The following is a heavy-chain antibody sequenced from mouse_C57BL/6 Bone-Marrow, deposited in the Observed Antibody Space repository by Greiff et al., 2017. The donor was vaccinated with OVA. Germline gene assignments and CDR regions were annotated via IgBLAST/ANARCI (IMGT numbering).Heavy chain of an antibody. CDR2: IYPGDGDT. CDR3: ARGGTVVADWYVEV. D-gene: IGHD1-1*01. CDR1: GYAFSSSW. J-gene: IGHJ1*03. Sequence: VKLVESGPELVKPGASVKISCKASGYAFSSSWMNWVKQRPGKGLEWIGRIYPGDGDTNYNGKFKGKATLTADKSSSTAYMKLSSLTSEDSAVYGWARGGTVVADWYVEVGGTGTTVTVSS. V-gene: IGHV1-82*01.